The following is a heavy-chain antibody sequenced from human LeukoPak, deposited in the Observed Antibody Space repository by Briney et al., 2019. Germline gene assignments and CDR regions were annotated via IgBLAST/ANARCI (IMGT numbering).Heavy chain of an antibody. Sequence: GSLRLSCAASGFTFSSYAMSWIRQPPGEGLEWIGSMFHGGSTYDNPSLKSRVTISGDASKNQFSLKLTSVIATDTAVYYCARVLSSGYWVDPWGQGTLVTVSS. CDR2: MFHGGST. CDR1: GFTFSSYA. D-gene: IGHD3-22*01. V-gene: IGHV4-38-2*01. J-gene: IGHJ5*02. CDR3: ARVLSSGYWVDP.